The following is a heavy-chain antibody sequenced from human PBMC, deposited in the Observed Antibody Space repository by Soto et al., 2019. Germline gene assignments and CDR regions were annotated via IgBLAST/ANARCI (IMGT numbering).Heavy chain of an antibody. CDR2: ISGYSTYI. CDR3: ARVPDYNTLDA. CDR1: GFPFSTYS. J-gene: IGHJ6*02. Sequence: GWSLRLSCAASGFPFSTYSMSWVRQAPGKGLEWVASISGYSTYIYYADSLKGRFTISRDNAKNSVHLQMNSLRAEDTAVYYCARVPDYNTLDAWGQGTTVTVSS. D-gene: IGHD3-10*01. V-gene: IGHV3-21*01.